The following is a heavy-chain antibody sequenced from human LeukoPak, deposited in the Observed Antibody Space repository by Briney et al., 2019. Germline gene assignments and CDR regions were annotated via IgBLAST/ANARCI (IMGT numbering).Heavy chain of an antibody. CDR3: ARGDYVTGDYFDY. V-gene: IGHV1-3*01. CDR1: GYTFTSYA. Sequence: ASVKVSCKASGYTFTSYAMHWVRQAPGQRLEWMGWINAGNGNTKYSQKFQGRVTITRDTSASTAYMEVRSLRSDDTAVYYCARGDYVTGDYFDYWGQGTLVTVSS. CDR2: INAGNGNT. D-gene: IGHD4-17*01. J-gene: IGHJ4*02.